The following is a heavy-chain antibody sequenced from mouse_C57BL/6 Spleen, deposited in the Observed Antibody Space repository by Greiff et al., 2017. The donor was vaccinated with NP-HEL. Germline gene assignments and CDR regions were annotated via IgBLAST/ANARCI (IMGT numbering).Heavy chain of an antibody. D-gene: IGHD1-1*01. CDR3: ARIYGSSLYAMDY. CDR2: ISSGSSTI. V-gene: IGHV5-17*01. CDR1: GFTFSDYG. J-gene: IGHJ4*01. Sequence: EVKLVESGGGLVKPGGSLKLSCAASGFTFSDYGMHWVRQAPEKGLEWVAYISSGSSTIYYAAPVKGRFTISRDNAKNTLFLQMTSLRSEDTAMYYCARIYGSSLYAMDYWGQGTSVTVSS.